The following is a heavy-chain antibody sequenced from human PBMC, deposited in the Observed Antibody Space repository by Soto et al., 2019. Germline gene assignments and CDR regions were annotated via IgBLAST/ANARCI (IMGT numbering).Heavy chain of an antibody. D-gene: IGHD3-10*01. CDR3: ARTILWFGELTKFDY. J-gene: IGHJ4*02. CDR2: IYYSGST. Sequence: QVQLQESGPGLVKPSQTLSLTCTVSGGSISSGGYYWSWIRQHPGKGLEWIGYIYYSGSTYYNPSLPSRVTISVDTSKNQFSLKLSSVTAADTAVYYCARTILWFGELTKFDYWGQGTLVTVSS. V-gene: IGHV4-31*03. CDR1: GGSISSGGYY.